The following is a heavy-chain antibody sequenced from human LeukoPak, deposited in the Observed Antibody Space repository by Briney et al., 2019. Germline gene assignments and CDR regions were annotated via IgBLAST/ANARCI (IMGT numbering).Heavy chain of an antibody. CDR3: ARARIPFGVAIPWDY. J-gene: IGHJ4*02. D-gene: IGHD3-3*01. CDR1: GGTFSSYA. V-gene: IGHV1-69*13. CDR2: IIPIFGTA. Sequence: GASVKVSCKASGGTFSSYAISWVRQAPGQGLEWMGGIIPIFGTADYAQKFQGRVTITADESTSTAYMELSSLRSEDTAVYYCARARIPFGVAIPWDYWGQGTLVTVSS.